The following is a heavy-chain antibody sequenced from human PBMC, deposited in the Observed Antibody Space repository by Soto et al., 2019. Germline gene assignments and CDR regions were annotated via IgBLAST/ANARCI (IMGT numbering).Heavy chain of an antibody. CDR1: VASITTTSYV. Sequence: SGTLRITCSVHVASITTTSYVWGGIRQPPGKGLEWVGSIYYRGKTHYNPSLKSRATVSVDRSRNQFSLQVSSVTAADTAVYYCAKNLPRTGRFDYWGQGTVVTVSS. J-gene: IGHJ4*02. V-gene: IGHV4-39*01. CDR3: AKNLPRTGRFDY. CDR2: IYYRGKT.